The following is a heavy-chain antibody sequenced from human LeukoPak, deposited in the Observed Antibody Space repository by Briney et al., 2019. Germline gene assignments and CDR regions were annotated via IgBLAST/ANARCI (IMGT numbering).Heavy chain of an antibody. CDR3: ARDYDSSAYVPAH. V-gene: IGHV1-18*01. Sequence: SVKVSLKGSGYTFTSYGISWVRQPPGQGLEWMGWISAYNGNTNYSQKLQGRVTMTTDTSTSTGYMELRSLRSDDTAVYYCARDYDSSAYVPAHWGEGSLVTVS. D-gene: IGHD3-22*01. CDR2: ISAYNGNT. J-gene: IGHJ4*01. CDR1: GYTFTSYG.